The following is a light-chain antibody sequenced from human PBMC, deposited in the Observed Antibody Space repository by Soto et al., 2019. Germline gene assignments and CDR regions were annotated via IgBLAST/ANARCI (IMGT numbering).Light chain of an antibody. V-gene: IGLV2-14*01. Sequence: QSAQQQPASVSGSPGQSITVSCTGTSGDVGAYNHVSWYQQHPGKAPKLIISEVTNRPSGVSNRFSGSKSGNTASLTISGLQTEDEADYYCTSYTTIRTHVFGRGNKVT. CDR3: TSYTTIRTHV. J-gene: IGLJ1*01. CDR2: EVT. CDR1: SGDVGAYNH.